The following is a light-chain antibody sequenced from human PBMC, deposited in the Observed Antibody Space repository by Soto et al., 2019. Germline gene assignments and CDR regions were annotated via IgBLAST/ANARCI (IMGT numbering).Light chain of an antibody. Sequence: QSALTQPASVFGSPGQSIAISCTGTSSDVGGYNYVSWYQQHPGKAPKLMLYEVSNRPSGVSSRFSGSKSGSTASLTISGLQAEDEGDYYCCSSTTTSTLVFGTGTKLTVL. CDR3: CSSTTTSTLV. CDR2: EVS. J-gene: IGLJ1*01. V-gene: IGLV2-14*01. CDR1: SSDVGGYNY.